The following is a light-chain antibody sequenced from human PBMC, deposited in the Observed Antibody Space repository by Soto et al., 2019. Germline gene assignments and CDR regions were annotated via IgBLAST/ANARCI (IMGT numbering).Light chain of an antibody. CDR3: QEYDSSWT. J-gene: IGKJ1*01. CDR2: DVS. V-gene: IGKV1-5*01. CDR1: QSISYW. Sequence: DIQMTWCASTLSASFGGSVTMTVRASQSISYWLAWYQQKPGKAPKVLIYDVSRLESGVPSRFSGSGSGTEFTLTINSLQPYDRATYCCQEYDSSWTVGQGTKVDIK.